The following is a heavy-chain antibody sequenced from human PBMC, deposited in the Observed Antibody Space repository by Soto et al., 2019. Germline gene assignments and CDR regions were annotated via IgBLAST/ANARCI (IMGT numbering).Heavy chain of an antibody. Sequence: EVQLLESGGGLVQPGGSRRLSCAASGFTFSSYAMSWVRQAPGKGLEWVSAISGSGGSTDYADSVKGRFTIYRDNSKNTLYMQMNSLRDEDTAVYYCAKDGGYAYYDSSGYYFGYWGQGTLVTVSS. CDR3: AKDGGYAYYDSSGYYFGY. V-gene: IGHV3-23*01. J-gene: IGHJ4*02. D-gene: IGHD3-22*01. CDR2: ISGSGGST. CDR1: GFTFSSYA.